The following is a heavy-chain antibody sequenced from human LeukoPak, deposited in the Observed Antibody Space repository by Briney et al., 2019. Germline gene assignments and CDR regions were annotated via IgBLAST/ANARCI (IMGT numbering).Heavy chain of an antibody. CDR1: GFIFSSYG. CDR2: IRYDGSNK. CDR3: ANHLACGSTSCPPFDD. Sequence: QSGGFLRLSCAASGFIFSSYGMHWVRQAPGKGLEWVAFIRYDGSNKYYADSVKGRFTISRDNSKNTLYLQMNSLRAEDTAVYYCANHLACGSTSCPPFDDWGQGTLVTVSS. J-gene: IGHJ4*02. D-gene: IGHD2-2*01. V-gene: IGHV3-30*02.